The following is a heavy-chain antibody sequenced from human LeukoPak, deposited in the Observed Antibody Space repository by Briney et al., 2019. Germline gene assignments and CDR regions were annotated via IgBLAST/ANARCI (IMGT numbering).Heavy chain of an antibody. CDR2: TYYRSKWYN. V-gene: IGHV6-1*01. D-gene: IGHD6-19*01. J-gene: IGHJ4*02. CDR1: GDSVSSNSAA. Sequence: SQTLSLTCAISGDSVSSNSAAWNWIRQSPSRGLGWLGRTYYRSKWYNDYAVSVKSRITINPDTSKNQFSLQLNSVTPEDTAVYYCARAHIQGYSSGRPFDYWGQGTLVTVSS. CDR3: ARAHIQGYSSGRPFDY.